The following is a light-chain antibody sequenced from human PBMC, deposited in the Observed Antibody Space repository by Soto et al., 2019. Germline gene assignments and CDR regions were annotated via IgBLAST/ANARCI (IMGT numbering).Light chain of an antibody. Sequence: QSALPQPPSASGSPGQSVTISCTGTSSDVGGYNYVSWYQQHPGKAPKLMIYEVSKRPSGVPDRFSGSKSGITASLTISGLQAEDEADYYCSSYAGSNNFGVFGTGTKVTVL. V-gene: IGLV2-8*01. CDR2: EVS. J-gene: IGLJ1*01. CDR1: SSDVGGYNY. CDR3: SSYAGSNNFGV.